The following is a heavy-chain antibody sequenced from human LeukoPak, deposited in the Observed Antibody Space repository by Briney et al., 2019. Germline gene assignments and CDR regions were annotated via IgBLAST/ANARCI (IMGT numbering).Heavy chain of an antibody. D-gene: IGHD6-19*01. CDR1: GFTFNIYD. V-gene: IGHV3-13*01. Sequence: GGSLRLSCAASGFTFNIYDMHWVRQVTGKGLEWVSAIGKGGDTHYPGSVKGRFTVSRENAKNSLYLQMNSLRVEDTAVYYCVRDPSGWGMDVWGQGTTVTVSS. CDR3: VRDPSGWGMDV. CDR2: IGKGGDT. J-gene: IGHJ6*02.